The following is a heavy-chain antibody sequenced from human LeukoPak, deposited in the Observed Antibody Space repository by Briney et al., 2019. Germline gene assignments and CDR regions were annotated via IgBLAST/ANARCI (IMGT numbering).Heavy chain of an antibody. CDR1: GFTFSSYA. V-gene: IGHV3-74*01. J-gene: IGHJ3*02. CDR2: IYSDGSRT. CDR3: ARSGRGGAFDI. Sequence: AGGSLRLSCAASGFTFSSYAMSWVRQAPGKGLVWVSRIYSDGSRTDYADSVKGRFTICGDNAKNTLYLQMNSLRAEDTAVYYCARSGRGGAFDIWGQGTMVTVSS. D-gene: IGHD1-26*01.